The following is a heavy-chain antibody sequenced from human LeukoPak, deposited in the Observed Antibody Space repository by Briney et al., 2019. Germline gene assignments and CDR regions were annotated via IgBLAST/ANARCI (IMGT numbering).Heavy chain of an antibody. CDR1: GGSFSGYY. D-gene: IGHD3-16*01. V-gene: IGHV4-34*01. J-gene: IGHJ6*02. CDR2: INHSGST. Sequence: SEALSLTCAVYGGSFSGYYWSWIRQPPGKGLEWIGEINHSGSTNYNPSLKSRVTISVDTSKNQFSLKLSSVTAADTAVYYCARALGYYYGMDVWGQGTTVTVSS. CDR3: ARALGYYYGMDV.